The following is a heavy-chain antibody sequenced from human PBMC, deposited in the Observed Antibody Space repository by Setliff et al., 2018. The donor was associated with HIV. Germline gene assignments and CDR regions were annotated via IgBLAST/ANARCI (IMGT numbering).Heavy chain of an antibody. J-gene: IGHJ4*01. CDR3: ARTHPGDLLPED. CDR2: IGVVTPDT. Sequence: ASVKVSCKASGYTFKYYDMCWVRQAPGQGLEWLGWIGVVTPDTKYAEKFQGRLTLTTDTTTNTGYMELRNLRSDDTAVYYCARTHPGDLLPEDWGQGTLVT. CDR1: GYTFKYYD. V-gene: IGHV1-18*01. D-gene: IGHD7-27*01.